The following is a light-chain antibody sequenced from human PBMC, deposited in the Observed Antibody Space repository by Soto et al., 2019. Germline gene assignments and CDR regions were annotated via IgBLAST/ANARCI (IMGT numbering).Light chain of an antibody. V-gene: IGLV2-14*01. CDR2: DVI. CDR3: SSYTRSSISV. J-gene: IGLJ1*01. CDR1: SSDVGGYDY. Sequence: QSVLTQPASVSGSPGQSITISCTGTSSDVGGYDYGSWYQQHPGKAPTLLIYDVINRPSGVSFRFSGSKSGNTASLTISGLQAEDEAEYYCSSYTRSSISVFGTGTKLTVL.